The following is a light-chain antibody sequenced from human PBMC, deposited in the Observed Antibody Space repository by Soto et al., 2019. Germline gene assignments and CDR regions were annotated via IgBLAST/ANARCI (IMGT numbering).Light chain of an antibody. V-gene: IGKV1-5*03. J-gene: IGKJ1*01. CDR3: QQYNSYWT. CDR1: QSISSW. CDR2: KAS. Sequence: DIQMTQSPSTLSASVGDRVTITCRASQSISSWLAWYQQKPGKAPTLLLYKASSLESGVPSRFSGSGSGTEFTLTISSLQPDDFATYYCQQYNSYWTFGQGTKVEIK.